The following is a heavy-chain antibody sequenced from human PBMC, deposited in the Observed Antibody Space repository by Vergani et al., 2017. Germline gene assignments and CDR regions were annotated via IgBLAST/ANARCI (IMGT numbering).Heavy chain of an antibody. CDR3: ARRGGWSLENIDY. D-gene: IGHD6-19*01. CDR2: IYPGDSDT. Sequence: VQLVQSGAEVKKPGASVKVSCKASGYSFTSYWIGWVRQMPGKGLEWMGIIYPGDSDTRYSPSFQGQVTISADKSISTAYLQWSSLKASDTAMYYCARRGGWSLENIDYWGQGTLVTVSS. J-gene: IGHJ4*02. CDR1: GYSFTSYW. V-gene: IGHV5-51*01.